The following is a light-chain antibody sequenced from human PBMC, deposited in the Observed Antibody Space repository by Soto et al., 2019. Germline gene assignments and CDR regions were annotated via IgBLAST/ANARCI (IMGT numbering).Light chain of an antibody. Sequence: DIQMTQSPSSLSASVSERVTITCRASQSVRSYLNWYQQKPGKAPKLLIYAASSLQSGVPSRFSGSGSGTDFTLTISSLQPEDFATYYCQQLNSYPQTFGQGTRLEI. CDR3: QQLNSYPQT. V-gene: IGKV1-39*01. J-gene: IGKJ5*01. CDR1: QSVRSY. CDR2: AAS.